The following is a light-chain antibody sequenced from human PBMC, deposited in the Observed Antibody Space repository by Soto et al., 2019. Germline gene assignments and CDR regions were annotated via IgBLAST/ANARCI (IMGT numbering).Light chain of an antibody. Sequence: EIVMTQSPATLSVSPGERATLSCRASQSLTSNLAWYQQKPGQAPRLLIYGASTRATGVPARFSGSGSGTEFTLTISSLQSEDFAVYYCQQRNIWPPVTFGQGTRLEI. CDR1: QSLTSN. V-gene: IGKV3-15*01. CDR2: GAS. CDR3: QQRNIWPPVT. J-gene: IGKJ5*01.